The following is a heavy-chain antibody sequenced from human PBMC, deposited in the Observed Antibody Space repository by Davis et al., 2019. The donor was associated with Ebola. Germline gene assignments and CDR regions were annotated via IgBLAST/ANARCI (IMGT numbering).Heavy chain of an antibody. Sequence: GESLKISCAASGFTFSSYGMHWVRQAPGKGLEWVAVISYDGSNKYYADSVKGRFTISRDNSKNTLYLQMNSLRAEDTAVYYCAKDRLVVVAATLGAFDYWGQGTLVTVSS. CDR3: AKDRLVVVAATLGAFDY. J-gene: IGHJ4*02. D-gene: IGHD2-15*01. V-gene: IGHV3-30*18. CDR1: GFTFSSYG. CDR2: ISYDGSNK.